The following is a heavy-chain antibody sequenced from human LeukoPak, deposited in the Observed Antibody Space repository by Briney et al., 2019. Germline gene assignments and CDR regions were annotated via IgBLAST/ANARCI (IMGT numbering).Heavy chain of an antibody. CDR2: ISTYNGDV. CDR1: GYTFNTYG. CDR3: LRDAQRPRLTPDY. V-gene: IGHV1-18*01. J-gene: IGHJ4*02. Sequence: ASVKVSCKASGYTFNTYGISWVRQAPGQWLEWMGWISTYNGDVNYVQNLQGRVTMTTDTSASTAYMELMSLRSDDTAVYYCLRDAQRPRLTPDYWGQGTLVTVSS. D-gene: IGHD6-25*01.